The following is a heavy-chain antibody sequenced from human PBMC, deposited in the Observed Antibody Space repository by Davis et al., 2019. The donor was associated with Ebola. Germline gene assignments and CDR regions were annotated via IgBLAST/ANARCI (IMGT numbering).Heavy chain of an antibody. V-gene: IGHV3-9*01. CDR2: ISWNSGSI. D-gene: IGHD4-23*01. J-gene: IGHJ4*02. CDR3: AKGGTTTTIYGGTDY. Sequence: PGGSLRLSCAASGFTFDDYAMHWVRQAPGKGLEWVSGISWNSGSIGYADSVKGRFTISRDNAKNSLYLQMNSLRAEDTALYYCAKGGTTTTIYGGTDYWGQGTLVTVSS. CDR1: GFTFDDYA.